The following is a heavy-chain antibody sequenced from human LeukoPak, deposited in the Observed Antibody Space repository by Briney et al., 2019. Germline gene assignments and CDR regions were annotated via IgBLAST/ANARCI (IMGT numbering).Heavy chain of an antibody. D-gene: IGHD6-13*01. V-gene: IGHV3-7*01. Sequence: GGSLRLSCAASGFTFSSYWMSWVRQAPGKGLEWVANIKQDGSEKYYVDSVKGRFTISRDNAKNSLYLQMNSLRAEDTAVYYCASTTFSSSWYSGYVWGYYYYYMDVWGKGTTVTVSS. CDR3: ASTTFSSSWYSGYVWGYYYYYMDV. J-gene: IGHJ6*03. CDR2: IKQDGSEK. CDR1: GFTFSSYW.